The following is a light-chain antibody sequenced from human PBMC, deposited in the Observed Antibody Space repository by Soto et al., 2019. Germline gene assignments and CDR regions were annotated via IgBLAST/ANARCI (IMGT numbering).Light chain of an antibody. CDR1: QSVSSSF. CDR3: QQRSNWIT. Sequence: EIVLTQSPGTLSLSPGERAALSCRASQSVSSSFLAWYQQKPGQAPRLLIYGASSRATGIPARFSGSGSGTDFILTISSLEPEDFAIYYCQQRSNWITFGQGTRLEIK. J-gene: IGKJ5*01. CDR2: GAS. V-gene: IGKV3D-20*02.